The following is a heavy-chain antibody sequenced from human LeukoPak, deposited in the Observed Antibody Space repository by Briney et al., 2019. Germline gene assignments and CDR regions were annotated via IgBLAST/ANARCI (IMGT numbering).Heavy chain of an antibody. Sequence: PGGSLRLSCTASGFTVSSNYMSWVRQAPGKGLEWVSVIYSGGSTYYADSVKGRFTISRDNSKNTLYLQMNSLRAEDTAVYYCARDLLIVGATVDYGMDVWGQGTTVTVSS. CDR2: IYSGGST. V-gene: IGHV3-66*01. J-gene: IGHJ6*02. D-gene: IGHD1-26*01. CDR1: GFTVSSNY. CDR3: ARDLLIVGATVDYGMDV.